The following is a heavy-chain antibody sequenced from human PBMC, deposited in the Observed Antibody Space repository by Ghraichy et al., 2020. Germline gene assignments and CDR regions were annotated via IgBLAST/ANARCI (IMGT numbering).Heavy chain of an antibody. D-gene: IGHD3-10*01. Sequence: SETLSLTCTVSGGSISSGGYYWSWIRQHPGKGLEWIGYIYYSGSTYYNPSLKCRVTISVDTSKNQFSLKLSSVTAADTAVYYCARGPPGSKGDYWGQGTLVTVSS. V-gene: IGHV4-31*03. CDR2: IYYSGST. CDR3: ARGPPGSKGDY. J-gene: IGHJ4*02. CDR1: GGSISSGGYY.